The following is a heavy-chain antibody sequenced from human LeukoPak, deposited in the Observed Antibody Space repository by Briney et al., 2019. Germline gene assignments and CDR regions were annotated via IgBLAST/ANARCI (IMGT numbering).Heavy chain of an antibody. CDR2: ISTYNGNT. J-gene: IGHJ6*03. CDR3: ARARLYGDYYMDV. Sequence: ASVQVSCKASGYTFTNYGISWVRQAPGQGLAWMGWISTYNGNTNYAQKLQGRVSMTTDTSTSTAYMDMRSLRSEDTAVYYCARARLYGDYYMDVWGKGTTVTVS. V-gene: IGHV1-18*01. D-gene: IGHD4-17*01. CDR1: GYTFTNYG.